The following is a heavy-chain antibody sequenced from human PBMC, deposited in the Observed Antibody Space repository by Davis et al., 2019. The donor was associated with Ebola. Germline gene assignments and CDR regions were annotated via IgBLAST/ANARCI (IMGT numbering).Heavy chain of an antibody. Sequence: PGGSLRLSCAASGFTFSSAWMNWVRQAPGKGLEWVGRIKSKTDGGATDYAAPVKGRFTISRDDSKTTLYLQMDSLKSDDTAVYYCSANMGHWGQGTLVTVSS. D-gene: IGHD1/OR15-1a*01. CDR1: GFTFSSAW. V-gene: IGHV3-15*07. CDR3: SANMGH. J-gene: IGHJ4*02. CDR2: IKSKTDGGAT.